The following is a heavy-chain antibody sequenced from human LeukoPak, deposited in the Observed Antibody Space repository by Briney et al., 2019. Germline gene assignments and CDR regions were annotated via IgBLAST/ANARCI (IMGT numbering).Heavy chain of an antibody. Sequence: ASVKVSCKASGYTFTSYDINWVRQATGQGLESMGWMTPNSANTGYAQKFQGRVNMTRNTSISKAYMELSSLRSEDTAVYYCARDTPLIAARPLDYWGQGTLVTVSS. CDR3: ARDTPLIAARPLDY. CDR1: GYTFTSYD. CDR2: MTPNSANT. J-gene: IGHJ4*02. D-gene: IGHD6-6*01. V-gene: IGHV1-8*01.